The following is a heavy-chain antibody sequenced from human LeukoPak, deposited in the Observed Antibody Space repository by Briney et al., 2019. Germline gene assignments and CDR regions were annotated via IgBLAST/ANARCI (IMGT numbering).Heavy chain of an antibody. CDR1: GYIFTNYA. CDR2: ISAYNGNT. CDR3: GRDRGNTALPDY. Sequence: GASVKVSCKTSGYIFTNYAISWVRQAPGQGLEWMGWISAYNGNTKYAQKLQGRVTMTTDTSTSTAYMELRSLRSDDTAVYYCGRDRGNTALPDYWGQGTLVTVSS. D-gene: IGHD5-18*01. J-gene: IGHJ4*02. V-gene: IGHV1-18*01.